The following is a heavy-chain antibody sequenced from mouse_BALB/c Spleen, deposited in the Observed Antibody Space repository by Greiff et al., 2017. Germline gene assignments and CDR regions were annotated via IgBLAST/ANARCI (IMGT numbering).Heavy chain of an antibody. CDR2: IDPENGDT. J-gene: IGHJ4*01. D-gene: IGHD2-3*01. CDR1: GFNIKDYY. Sequence: VQLQQSGAELVRSGASVKLSCTASGFNIKDYYMHWVKQRPEQGLEWIGWIDPENGDTEYAPKFQGKATMTADTSSNTAYLQLSSLTSEDTAVYYCNADGGYRNYYAMDDGGEG. CDR3: NADGGYRNYYAMDD. V-gene: IGHV14-4*02.